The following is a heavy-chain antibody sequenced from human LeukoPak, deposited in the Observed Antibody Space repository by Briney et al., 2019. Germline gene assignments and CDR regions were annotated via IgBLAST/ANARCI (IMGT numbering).Heavy chain of an antibody. CDR3: ARDEVGRLGSGVPWFDP. D-gene: IGHD3-3*01. J-gene: IGHJ5*02. V-gene: IGHV3-30*04. Sequence: GGSLRLSCAASGFTFSSYAMHWVRQAPGKGLEWVAVISYDGSNKYYADSVKGRFTISRDNSKNTLYLQMNSLRAEDTAVYYCARDEVGRLGSGVPWFDPWGQGTLVTVSS. CDR2: ISYDGSNK. CDR1: GFTFSSYA.